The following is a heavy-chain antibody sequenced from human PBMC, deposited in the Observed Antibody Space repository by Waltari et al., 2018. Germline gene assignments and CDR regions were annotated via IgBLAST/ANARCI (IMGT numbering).Heavy chain of an antibody. J-gene: IGHJ4*02. V-gene: IGHV4-4*07. CDR3: ARAGEAAAPYYFDY. CDR1: GGSISSYY. D-gene: IGHD6-13*01. CDR2: IYTSGIT. Sequence: QVQLQESGPGLVKPSETLSLTCTVSGGSISSYYWSWIRQPAGKGLEWIGRIYTSGITNYNPSLKSRVTMSVDTSKNQCSLKLSSGTAADTAVYYCARAGEAAAPYYFDYWGQGTLVTVSS.